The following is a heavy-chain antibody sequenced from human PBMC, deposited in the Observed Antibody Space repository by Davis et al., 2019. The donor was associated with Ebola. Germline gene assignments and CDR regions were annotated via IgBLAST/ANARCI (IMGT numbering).Heavy chain of an antibody. D-gene: IGHD6-19*01. J-gene: IGHJ4*02. CDR3: ARFGSGWNEGIDY. CDR2: IYHSGST. V-gene: IGHV4-4*02. CDR1: GGSISSSNW. Sequence: MPSDTRSPTCAVLGGSISSSNWWGCVRQRPGKGLEWIGEIYHSGSTNYNPSLNSRVTISVDKSKNQFSLKLSSVTAADTAVYYCARFGSGWNEGIDYWGQGTLVTVSS.